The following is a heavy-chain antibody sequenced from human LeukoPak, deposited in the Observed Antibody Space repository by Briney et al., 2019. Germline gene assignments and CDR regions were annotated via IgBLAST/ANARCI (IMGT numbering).Heavy chain of an antibody. V-gene: IGHV1-69*04. J-gene: IGHJ5*02. CDR2: IIPILGIA. Sequence: SVKVSCKASGGTFSSYAIRWVRQAPGQGLEWMGRIIPILGIANYAQKFQGRVTITADKSTSTAYMELSSLRSEDTAVYYCARRRVAAAGTAYNWFDPWGQGTLVTVSS. D-gene: IGHD6-13*01. CDR1: GGTFSSYA. CDR3: ARRRVAAAGTAYNWFDP.